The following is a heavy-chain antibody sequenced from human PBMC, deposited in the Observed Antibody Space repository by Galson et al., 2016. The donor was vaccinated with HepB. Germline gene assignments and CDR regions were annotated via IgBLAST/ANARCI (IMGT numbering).Heavy chain of an antibody. CDR2: ISTNGGYT. D-gene: IGHD3-22*01. V-gene: IGHV3-64D*06. CDR3: VKGCYYDRKGFDY. J-gene: IGHJ4*02. Sequence: SLRLSCAASGFTLINYAMHWVRQAPGKGLEYVSTISTNGGYTNYADSVKGRFTISRDNSKNTLYLQMSSLRPEDTAVYYCVKGCYYDRKGFDYWGQGTMVTVSS. CDR1: GFTLINYA.